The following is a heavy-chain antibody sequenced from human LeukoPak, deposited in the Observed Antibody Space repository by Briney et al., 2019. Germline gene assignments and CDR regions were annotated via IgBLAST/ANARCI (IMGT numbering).Heavy chain of an antibody. V-gene: IGHV4-61*02. J-gene: IGHJ4*02. CDR1: GDSISSGDYY. Sequence: SETLSLTCTVSGDSISSGDYYWSWIRQPAGKGLEWIGRISSSGSTNYNPSLKSRVTISVDTSKSQFSLKLSSVTAADTAVYYCARGRRDGYMLLWEDYWGQGTLVTVSS. D-gene: IGHD5-24*01. CDR3: ARGRRDGYMLLWEDY. CDR2: ISSSGST.